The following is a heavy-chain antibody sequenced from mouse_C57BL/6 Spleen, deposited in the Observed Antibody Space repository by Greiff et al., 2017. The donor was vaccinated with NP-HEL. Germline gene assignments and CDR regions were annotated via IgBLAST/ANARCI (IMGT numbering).Heavy chain of an antibody. CDR1: GYTFTSYW. V-gene: IGHV1-59*01. D-gene: IGHD2-3*01. J-gene: IGHJ2*01. CDR3: ARKRGLPFDGYFFDY. CDR2: IDPSDSYT. Sequence: QVQLQQPGAELVRPGTSVKLSCKASGYTFTSYWMHWVKQRPGQGLEWIGVIDPSDSYTNYNQKFKGKATLTVDTSSSTAYMQLSSLTSEDSAVYYCARKRGLPFDGYFFDYWGEDTTLTESS.